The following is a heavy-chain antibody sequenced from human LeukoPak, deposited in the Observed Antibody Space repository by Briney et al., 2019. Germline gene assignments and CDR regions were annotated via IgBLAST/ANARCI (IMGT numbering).Heavy chain of an antibody. CDR3: AGVLTVDHYFDY. CDR2: ISAYNGNT. J-gene: IGHJ4*02. Sequence: ASVKVSCTASGYTFTGYGISWVRQAPGQGLEWMGWISAYNGNTNYAQKLQGRVTMTTDTSTSTAYMELRSLRSDDTAVYYCAGVLTVDHYFDYWGQGTLATVSS. CDR1: GYTFTGYG. V-gene: IGHV1-18*01.